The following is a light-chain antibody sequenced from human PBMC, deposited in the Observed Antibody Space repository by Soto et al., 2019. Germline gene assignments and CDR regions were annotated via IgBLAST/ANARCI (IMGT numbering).Light chain of an antibody. CDR2: DVN. V-gene: IGLV2-14*01. CDR1: SSDVGGYDS. CDR3: NSYTSSNSYV. Sequence: QSVLTQPASVSGSPGQSITIPCTGTSSDVGGYDSVSWYQQHPGKAPKLMIFDVNSRPSGVSNRFSGSKSGNTASLTISGLQAEDEADYYCNSYTSSNSYVFGIGTKVTVL. J-gene: IGLJ1*01.